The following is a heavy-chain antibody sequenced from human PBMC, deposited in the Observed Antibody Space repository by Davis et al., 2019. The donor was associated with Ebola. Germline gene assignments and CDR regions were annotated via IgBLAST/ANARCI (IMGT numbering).Heavy chain of an antibody. CDR1: GFTFSSYW. CDR3: ADPFADGFDI. V-gene: IGHV3-74*01. Sequence: GESLKLPCAASGFTFSSYWLHWVRQAPGKGLVWVSHIKSDGTITNYADSVKGRFTISRDNAKNMLYLQMNSLRAEDTAVYYCADPFADGFDIWGQGTMVTVSS. J-gene: IGHJ3*02. CDR2: IKSDGTIT.